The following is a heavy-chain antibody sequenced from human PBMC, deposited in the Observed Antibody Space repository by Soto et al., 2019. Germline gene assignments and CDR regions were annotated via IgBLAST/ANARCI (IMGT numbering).Heavy chain of an antibody. Sequence: GALRLSCAASGFTFSNYNMNWVRQAPGKGLEWVSSISSSSSYIYYEDSLKGRFTISRDNANNSLYLQMHSLRAEDTGVYYCARDPRGLEYSGYDSEYWGQGTLVTLPS. V-gene: IGHV3-21*01. D-gene: IGHD5-12*01. CDR3: ARDPRGLEYSGYDSEY. CDR1: GFTFSNYN. CDR2: ISSSSSYI. J-gene: IGHJ4*02.